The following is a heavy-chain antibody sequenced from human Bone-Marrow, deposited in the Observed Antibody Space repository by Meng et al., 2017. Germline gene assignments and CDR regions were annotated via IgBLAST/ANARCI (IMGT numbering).Heavy chain of an antibody. CDR1: GGSISSGGYY. CDR3: ASWIYSCGWQ. CDR2: IYYSGST. V-gene: IGHV4-31*03. J-gene: IGHJ4*02. Sequence: QVQVQAWAPGLLKPSPTLSLTCTASGGSISSGGYYWSWIRQHPGKGLEWIGYIYYSGSTYYNPSLKSRVTISVDTSKNQFSLKLSSVTAADTAVYYCASWIYSCGWQWGQGTLVTVSS. D-gene: IGHD6-19*01.